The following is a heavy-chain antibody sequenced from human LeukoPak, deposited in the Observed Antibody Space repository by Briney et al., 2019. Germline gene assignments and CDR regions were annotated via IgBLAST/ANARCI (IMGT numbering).Heavy chain of an antibody. D-gene: IGHD5-18*01. J-gene: IGHJ4*02. CDR2: INSDGSSA. V-gene: IGHV3-74*01. Sequence: GGSLSLSCAASGFTFSTYWMHWVRHAPGKGLVWVSRINSDGSSATYADSVKGRFTISRDNAKNTLYLQMNSLRAEDTAVYYCARGDVDTSMAIDYWGQGTLVTVSS. CDR1: GFTFSTYW. CDR3: ARGDVDTSMAIDY.